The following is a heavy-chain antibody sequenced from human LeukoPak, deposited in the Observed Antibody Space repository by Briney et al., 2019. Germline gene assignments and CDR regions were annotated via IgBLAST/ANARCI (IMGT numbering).Heavy chain of an antibody. CDR1: GFTFSSYS. CDR3: AKDRPALWFGELDSAFDI. Sequence: GGSLRLSCAASGFTFSSYSMNWVRQAPGKGLEWVSYISSSSSTIYYADSVKGRFTISRGNAKNSLYLQMNSLRAEDTAVYYCAKDRPALWFGELDSAFDIWGQGTMVTVSS. CDR2: ISSSSSTI. D-gene: IGHD3-10*01. J-gene: IGHJ3*02. V-gene: IGHV3-48*01.